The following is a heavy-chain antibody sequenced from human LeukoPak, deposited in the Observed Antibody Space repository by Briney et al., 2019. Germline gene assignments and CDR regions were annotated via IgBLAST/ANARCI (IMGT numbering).Heavy chain of an antibody. CDR2: IRSKAYGGTT. CDR1: GFTFGDYA. J-gene: IGHJ4*02. CDR3: TREGYYGSGTYRGGDY. D-gene: IGHD3-10*01. Sequence: PGGSLRLSCTASGFTFGDYAMSWFRQAPGKGLEWVGFIRSKAYGGTTEYAASVKGRFTISRDDSKSIAYPQMNSLKTEDTAVHYCTREGYYGSGTYRGGDYWGQGTLVTVSS. V-gene: IGHV3-49*03.